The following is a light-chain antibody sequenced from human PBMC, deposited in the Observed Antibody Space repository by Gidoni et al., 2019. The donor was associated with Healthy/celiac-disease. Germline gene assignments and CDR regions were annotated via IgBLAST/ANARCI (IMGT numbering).Light chain of an antibody. Sequence: SYELNQPLSVSVALGQTARITCGGNNIGSNNVHWYQQKPGQAPVLVIYRDSNRPSGIPERFSGSNSGNTATLTISRAQAGDEADYYCQVWDSSTVVFGGGTKLTVL. V-gene: IGLV3-9*01. J-gene: IGLJ2*01. CDR1: NIGSNN. CDR3: QVWDSSTVV. CDR2: RDS.